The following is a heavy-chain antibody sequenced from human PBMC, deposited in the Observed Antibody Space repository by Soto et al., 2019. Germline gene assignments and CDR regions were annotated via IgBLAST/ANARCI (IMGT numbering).Heavy chain of an antibody. J-gene: IGHJ6*02. D-gene: IGHD3-10*01. CDR2: MYKTGET. V-gene: IGHV4-61*01. CDR1: GGSGSTGMKY. CDR3: MKAHESGDFLGMSV. Sequence: SETMSLTCTGSGGSGSTGMKYWGWVRQPPGKALEFIGYMYKTGETLLNSSLKSRVTLSMETSKNQFSLTLSSVTAADKAVYFCMKAHESGDFLGMSVWGPGTTVTVSS.